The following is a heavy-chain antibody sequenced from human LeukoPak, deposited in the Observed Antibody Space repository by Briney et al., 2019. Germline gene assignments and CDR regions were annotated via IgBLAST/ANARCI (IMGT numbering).Heavy chain of an antibody. CDR2: IKQDGSEK. D-gene: IGHD5-24*01. Sequence: PGGSLRLSCAASGFTFSSYWMSWVRQAPGKGLEWVANIKQDGSEKYCVDSVEGRFTISRDNGKNSVYLQMNSLRVEDTAVYYCARGGYNYYYWGQGTLVTVSS. CDR3: ARGGYNYYY. V-gene: IGHV3-7*01. J-gene: IGHJ4*02. CDR1: GFTFSSYW.